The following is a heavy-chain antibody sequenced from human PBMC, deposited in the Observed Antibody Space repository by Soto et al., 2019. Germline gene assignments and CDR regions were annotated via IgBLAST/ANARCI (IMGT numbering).Heavy chain of an antibody. CDR3: ARVGGYPPTSYYGMDV. D-gene: IGHD3-22*01. CDR1: GGSISSGDYY. J-gene: IGHJ6*02. CDR2: IYYSGST. Sequence: SETLSLTCTVSGGSISSGDYYWSWIRQPPWKGLEWIGYIYYSGSTYYNPSLKSRVTISVDTSKNQFSLKLSSVTAADTAVYYCARVGGYPPTSYYGMDVWGQGXTVTVSS. V-gene: IGHV4-30-4*01.